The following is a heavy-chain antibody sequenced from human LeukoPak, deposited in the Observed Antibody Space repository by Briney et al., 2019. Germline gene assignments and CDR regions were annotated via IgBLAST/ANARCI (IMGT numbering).Heavy chain of an antibody. D-gene: IGHD3-22*01. Sequence: GESLKISCKGSGYSFTSYWIGWVRQMPGKGLEWMGIIYPGDSDTGYSPSFQGQVTISADKSISTAYLQWSSLKASDTAMYYCAREIFYYDSRRHYYYMDVWGKGTTVTVSS. CDR1: GYSFTSYW. V-gene: IGHV5-51*01. CDR3: AREIFYYDSRRHYYYMDV. J-gene: IGHJ6*03. CDR2: IYPGDSDT.